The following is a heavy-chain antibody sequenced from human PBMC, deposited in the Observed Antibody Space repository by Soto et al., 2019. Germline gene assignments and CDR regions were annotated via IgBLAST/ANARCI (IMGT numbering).Heavy chain of an antibody. D-gene: IGHD5-12*01. Sequence: QVQLVESGGGVVQPGRSLRLSCAASGFTFSSYGMHWVRQAPGRGLEWVAVISYVGSNKYYADSVKGRFTISRDNSKNTLYLQMNSLRAEDTAVYYCAKSAKIVALDYWGQGTLVTVSS. CDR2: ISYVGSNK. CDR1: GFTFSSYG. J-gene: IGHJ4*02. CDR3: AKSAKIVALDY. V-gene: IGHV3-30*18.